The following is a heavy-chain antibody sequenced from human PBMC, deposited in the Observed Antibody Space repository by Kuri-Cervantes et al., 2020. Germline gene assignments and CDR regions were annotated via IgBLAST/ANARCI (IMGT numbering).Heavy chain of an antibody. Sequence: GSLRLSCTVSGGSISSSGYYWGWIRQPPGKGLEWIGSIYYSGSTYYNPSLKSRVTISVDTSKNQFSLKLSSVTAADTAVYYCVRQEVVPAAMRGYYYYYGMDVWGQGTTVTVSS. CDR2: IYYSGST. V-gene: IGHV4-39*01. CDR3: VRQEVVPAAMRGYYYYYGMDV. D-gene: IGHD2-2*01. CDR1: GGSISSSGYY. J-gene: IGHJ6*02.